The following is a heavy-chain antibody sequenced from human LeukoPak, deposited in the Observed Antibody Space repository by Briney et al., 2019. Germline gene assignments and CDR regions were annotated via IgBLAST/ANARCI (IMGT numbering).Heavy chain of an antibody. V-gene: IGHV1-8*01. CDR1: GYTFTSYD. D-gene: IGHD5/OR15-5a*01. CDR2: MNPNSGNT. CDR3: ARDSPTSTIVGGPDFDY. J-gene: IGHJ4*02. Sequence: GASVKVSCKASGYTFTSYDINWVRQATGQGLEWMGWMNPNSGNTGYAQKFQGRVTMTRNTSISTAYMELSSLRSEDTAAYYCARDSPTSTIVGGPDFDYWGQGTLVTVSS.